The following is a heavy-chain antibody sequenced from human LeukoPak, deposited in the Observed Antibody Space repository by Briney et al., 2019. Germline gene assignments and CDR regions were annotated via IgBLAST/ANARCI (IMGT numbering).Heavy chain of an antibody. V-gene: IGHV4-59*01. D-gene: IGHD5-18*01. J-gene: IGHJ4*02. CDR3: ARADNYGYILAY. Sequence: SETLSLTRTVSGVSISSYYWSWIRQPPGKGLEWIGYSYYSGSTDYNPSLKSRVTISVDTSKNQFSLKLSSVSAADTAVYYCARADNYGYILAYWGQGTLVTVSS. CDR2: SYYSGST. CDR1: GVSISSYY.